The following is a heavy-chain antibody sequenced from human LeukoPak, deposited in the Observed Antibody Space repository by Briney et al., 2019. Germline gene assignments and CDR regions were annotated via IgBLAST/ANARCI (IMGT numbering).Heavy chain of an antibody. D-gene: IGHD3-22*01. V-gene: IGHV3-30*01. CDR3: ARPRLTMIIVGDAFDI. J-gene: IGHJ3*02. CDR2: IAYDGSNE. CDR1: GFTFSISS. Sequence: GRSLRLSCAASGFTFSISSMVWVRQAPGKGPEWVAVIAYDGSNENYADSVKGRFTISRDNSKNTLYLEMNSLRAEDTAVYYCARPRLTMIIVGDAFDIWGQGTMVTVSS.